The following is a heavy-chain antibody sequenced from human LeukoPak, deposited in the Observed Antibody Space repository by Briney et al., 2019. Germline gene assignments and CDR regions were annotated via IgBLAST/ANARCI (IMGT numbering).Heavy chain of an antibody. CDR1: GGSISSSSYY. Sequence: SETLSLTCTVSGGSISSSSYYWGWIRQPPGKGLEWIGSVYYSGSTYYGPSLKSRVTISVDTSKNQFSLKLTSVTAADTAVYYCARRYNRNYVYGYWGQGTLVTVSS. J-gene: IGHJ4*02. CDR2: VYYSGST. V-gene: IGHV4-39*07. D-gene: IGHD1-7*01. CDR3: ARRYNRNYVYGY.